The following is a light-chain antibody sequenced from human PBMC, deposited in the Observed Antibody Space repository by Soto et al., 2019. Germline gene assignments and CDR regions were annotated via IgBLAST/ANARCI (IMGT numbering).Light chain of an antibody. CDR3: SSYTSSSYVV. V-gene: IGLV2-14*01. CDR2: DVS. J-gene: IGLJ2*01. CDR1: SSDVGGYNY. Sequence: QSVLTQPASVSGSPGQSITISCTGTSSDVGGYNYVSWYQKHPGKAPKLMIYDVSNRPSGVSNRFSGSKSGNTSSLTISGLQADDEAEYYCSSYTSSSYVVFGGGTKLTVL.